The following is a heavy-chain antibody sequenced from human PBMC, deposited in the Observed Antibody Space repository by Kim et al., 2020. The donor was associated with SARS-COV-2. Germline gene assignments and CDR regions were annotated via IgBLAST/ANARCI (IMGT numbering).Heavy chain of an antibody. Sequence: SYADSVKGRFTISRDNAKNTLYLQMNSLRADDTAVYYCARDPMDYYGSGAWGQGTLVTVSS. J-gene: IGHJ5*02. D-gene: IGHD3-10*01. V-gene: IGHV3-74*01. CDR3: ARDPMDYYGSGA.